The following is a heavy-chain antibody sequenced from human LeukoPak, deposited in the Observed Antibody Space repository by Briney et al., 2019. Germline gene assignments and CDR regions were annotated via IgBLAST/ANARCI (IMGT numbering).Heavy chain of an antibody. D-gene: IGHD2-21*02. CDR1: GYTLTGYY. CDR2: INPNSGGT. V-gene: IGHV1-2*02. Sequence: ASVKVSCKASGYTLTGYYMHWVRQAPGQGLEWMGWINPNSGGTNYAQKFQGRVTMTRDTSISTAYMELSRLRSDDTAVYYCARSIVVVTAILPDYWGQGTLVTVSS. CDR3: ARSIVVVTAILPDY. J-gene: IGHJ4*02.